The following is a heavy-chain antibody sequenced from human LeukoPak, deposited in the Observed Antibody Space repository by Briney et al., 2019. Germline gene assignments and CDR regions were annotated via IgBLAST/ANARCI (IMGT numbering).Heavy chain of an antibody. J-gene: IGHJ6*04. CDR1: GFTFTDYT. CDR2: ITWDGGDT. V-gene: IGHV3-43*01. CDR3: AKGHRVPKWDHYYSYYSMDA. Sequence: QPGGSLRLSCAASGFTFTDYTMHWVRQAPGKGLQWVSLITWDGGDTKYADSVKGRFTISRDNRENSVYLQMNSLRLEDSAFYYCAKGHRVPKWDHYYSYYSMDAWGKGTTVTVSS. D-gene: IGHD1-14*01.